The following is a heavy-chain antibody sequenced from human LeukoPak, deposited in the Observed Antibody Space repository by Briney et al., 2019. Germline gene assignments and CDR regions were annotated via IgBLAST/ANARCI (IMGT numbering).Heavy chain of an antibody. CDR2: IGTAGDT. V-gene: IGHV3-13*01. D-gene: IGHD1-26*01. J-gene: IGHJ3*01. CDR1: EFSISIYD. CDR3: ARAPSRGERLRAFDF. Sequence: GGSLRLSCTASEFSISIYDLHWVRQVPGKGLEYVSTIGTAGDTYYAGSVRDRFFISRDAAKNSWYLQMITLRADDTAVYYCARAPSRGERLRAFDFWGQGTMVTVST.